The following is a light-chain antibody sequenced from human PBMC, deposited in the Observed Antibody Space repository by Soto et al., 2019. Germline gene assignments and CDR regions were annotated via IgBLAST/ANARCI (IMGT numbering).Light chain of an antibody. Sequence: EIQMTQSPSTLSASVGDRVTITCRASQSISSWLTWYQQKPGEAPKVLIYDASSLGSGVPSRFSGSGSGTKFTLTISSLQPDDFATYYCQQYNSYRWTFGQGTKVDIK. CDR3: QQYNSYRWT. V-gene: IGKV1-5*01. CDR1: QSISSW. CDR2: DAS. J-gene: IGKJ1*01.